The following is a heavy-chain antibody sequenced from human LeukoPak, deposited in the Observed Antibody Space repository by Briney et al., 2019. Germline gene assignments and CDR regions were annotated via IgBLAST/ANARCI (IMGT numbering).Heavy chain of an antibody. CDR1: GGSISSSSYY. CDR2: IYYSGST. D-gene: IGHD3-22*01. J-gene: IGHJ6*02. Sequence: SETLSLTCTVSGGSISSSSYYWGWIRQPPGKGLEWIVSIYYSGSTYYNPSLKGRVTISVDTSKNQFSLKLSSVTAADTAVYYCARQAIVVVYYYYGMDVWGQGTTVTVSS. V-gene: IGHV4-39*01. CDR3: ARQAIVVVYYYYGMDV.